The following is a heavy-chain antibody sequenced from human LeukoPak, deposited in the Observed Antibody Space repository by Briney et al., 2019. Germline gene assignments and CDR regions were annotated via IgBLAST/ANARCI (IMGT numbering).Heavy chain of an antibody. CDR3: ARDQVQGSALGVGY. J-gene: IGHJ4*02. V-gene: IGHV4-39*07. D-gene: IGHD3-3*01. Sequence: SETLSLICTVSGGSISSSSHYWGWIRQPPGKGLEWIGSIDYSGTTSYNPPLKSRVTISVDTSRNQFSLKLSSVTAADTAVYYCARDQVQGSALGVGYWGQGIMVTVSS. CDR2: IDYSGTT. CDR1: GGSISSSSHY.